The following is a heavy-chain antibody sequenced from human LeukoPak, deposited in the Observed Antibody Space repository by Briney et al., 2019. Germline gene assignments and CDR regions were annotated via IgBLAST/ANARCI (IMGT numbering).Heavy chain of an antibody. CDR1: GGTFSNFA. CDR3: ARDMGDYDFYFNY. Sequence: SVKVSCKASGGTFSNFAINWVRQAPGPGLEWMGGITPIFGTANYAQKFQGRVTITADESTSTAYMELSSLRSEDTAVYYCARDMGDYDFYFNYWGQGTLVTVSS. D-gene: IGHD3-3*01. CDR2: ITPIFGTA. V-gene: IGHV1-69*13. J-gene: IGHJ4*02.